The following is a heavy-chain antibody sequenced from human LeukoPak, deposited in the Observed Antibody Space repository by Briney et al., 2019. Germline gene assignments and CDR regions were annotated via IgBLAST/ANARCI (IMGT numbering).Heavy chain of an antibody. Sequence: PSETPSLTCAVYGGSFSGYYWSWIRQPPGKGLEWIGEINHSGSTNYNPSLKSRVTISVDTYKNQFSLKLSSVTAADTAVYYCARGLEAAAGNWFDPWGQGTLVTVSS. CDR2: INHSGST. CDR3: ARGLEAAAGNWFDP. J-gene: IGHJ5*02. D-gene: IGHD6-13*01. CDR1: GGSFSGYY. V-gene: IGHV4-34*01.